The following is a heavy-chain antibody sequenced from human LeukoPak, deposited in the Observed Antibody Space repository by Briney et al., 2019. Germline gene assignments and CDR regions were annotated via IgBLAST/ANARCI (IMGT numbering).Heavy chain of an antibody. CDR2: IRYDGSNK. D-gene: IGHD2-21*01. V-gene: IGHV3-30*02. CDR3: AKDICGGNCYPNVEY. J-gene: IGHJ4*02. CDR1: CFTFSSYG. Sequence: GGSLRLSCAASCFTFSSYGMHWVRQAPGKGLEWVAFIRYDGSNKYYADSVKGRFTISRDNSKNTLYLQMNSLRAEDTAVYYCAKDICGGNCYPNVEYWGQGTLVIVSS.